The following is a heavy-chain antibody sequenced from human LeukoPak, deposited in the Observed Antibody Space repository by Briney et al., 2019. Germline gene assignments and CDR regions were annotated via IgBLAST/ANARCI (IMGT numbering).Heavy chain of an antibody. D-gene: IGHD3-22*01. Sequence: GASVKVSCKASGYTFTGYYMHWVRQAPGQGLEWMGRINPNSGGTNYAQKFQGRVTVTRDTSISTAYMELSRLRSDDTAVYYCARERLPPYYYDSSGYRLFDYWGQGTLVTVSS. CDR2: INPNSGGT. V-gene: IGHV1-2*06. J-gene: IGHJ4*02. CDR1: GYTFTGYY. CDR3: ARERLPPYYYDSSGYRLFDY.